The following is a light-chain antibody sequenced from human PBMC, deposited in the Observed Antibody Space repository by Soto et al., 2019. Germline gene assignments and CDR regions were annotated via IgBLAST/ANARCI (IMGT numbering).Light chain of an antibody. Sequence: QSALTQPPSVSVSPGQSITISCTGTSSDVGSYNLVSWYQQHPGKAPKLMIYEGSKRPSGVSNRFSGSKSGNTASLTISGLQAEDEADYYCCSYAGSSTPYVFGTGTKVTVL. V-gene: IGLV2-23*01. CDR1: SSDVGSYNL. CDR3: CSYAGSSTPYV. CDR2: EGS. J-gene: IGLJ1*01.